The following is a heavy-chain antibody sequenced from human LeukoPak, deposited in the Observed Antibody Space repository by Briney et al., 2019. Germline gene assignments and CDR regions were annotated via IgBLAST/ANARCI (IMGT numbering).Heavy chain of an antibody. CDR3: ASDHTAMVTLDY. CDR1: GYTFTSYD. Sequence: SVKVSCKASGYTFTSYDINWVRQATGQGLEWMGRIIPIFGTANYAQKFQGRVTITTDESTSTAYMELSSLRSEDTAVYYCASDHTAMVTLDYWGQGTLVTVSS. J-gene: IGHJ4*02. D-gene: IGHD5-18*01. CDR2: IIPIFGTA. V-gene: IGHV1-69*05.